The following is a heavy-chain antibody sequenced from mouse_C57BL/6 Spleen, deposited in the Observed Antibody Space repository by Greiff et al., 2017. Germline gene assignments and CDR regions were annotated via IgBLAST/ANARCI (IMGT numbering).Heavy chain of an antibody. Sequence: EVQRVESGPGMVKPSQSLSLTCTVTGYSITSGYDWHWIRHFPGNKLEWMGYISYSGSTNYNPSLKSRISITHDTSKNHFFLKLNSVTTEDTATYYCARGVYYYGSSPPWFAYWGQGTLVTVSA. V-gene: IGHV3-1*01. CDR3: ARGVYYYGSSPPWFAY. CDR1: GYSITSGYD. D-gene: IGHD1-1*01. J-gene: IGHJ3*01. CDR2: ISYSGST.